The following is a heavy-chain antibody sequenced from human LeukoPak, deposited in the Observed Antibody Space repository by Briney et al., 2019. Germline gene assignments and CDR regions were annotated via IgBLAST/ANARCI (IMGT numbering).Heavy chain of an antibody. Sequence: GGSLRLSCEASGFTFNTYSMNWARQAPGKGLEWVSSIDSSGGYMFYADSVKGRFIISRDNAKNLLFLQMNSLRVEDTAVYYCARVLDYSEPYYMDVWGKGTTVTVSS. J-gene: IGHJ6*03. CDR3: ARVLDYSEPYYMDV. D-gene: IGHD4-11*01. V-gene: IGHV3-21*01. CDR1: GFTFNTYS. CDR2: IDSSGGYM.